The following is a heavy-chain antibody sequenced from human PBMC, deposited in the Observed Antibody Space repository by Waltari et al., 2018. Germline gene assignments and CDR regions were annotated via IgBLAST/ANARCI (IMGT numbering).Heavy chain of an antibody. V-gene: IGHV3-23*01. CDR1: GFTFSNYA. J-gene: IGHJ4*02. CDR2: IGGGGSTT. Sequence: EVQLLESGGDLVQPGGSLRLSCAASGFTFSNYAMTWVRRAPGKGLEWVSVIGGGGSTTYYANSVKGRFTISRDNSKNTLYLQMNRLRVEDTAVYYCAKKLGVSSWYYFDYWGQGTLVTVSS. D-gene: IGHD1-26*01. CDR3: AKKLGVSSWYYFDY.